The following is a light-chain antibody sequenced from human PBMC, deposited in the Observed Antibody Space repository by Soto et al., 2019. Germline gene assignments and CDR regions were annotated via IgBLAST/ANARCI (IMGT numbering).Light chain of an antibody. CDR1: SSDVGGYDY. V-gene: IGLV2-8*01. CDR3: QSYDSSLSGYV. J-gene: IGLJ1*01. CDR2: EVT. Sequence: QSVLPQPPSASGSPGQSVTICCSGTSSDVGGYDYVSWYQQHPGKPPKLMIYEVTIRPSGVPDRFSGSKSGTSGSLAITGLQAEDEADYYCQSYDSSLSGYVLGTGTKVTVL.